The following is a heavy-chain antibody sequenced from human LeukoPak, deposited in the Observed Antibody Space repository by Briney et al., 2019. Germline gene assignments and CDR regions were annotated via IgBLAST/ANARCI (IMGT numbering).Heavy chain of an antibody. J-gene: IGHJ4*02. CDR3: ARRAPTMIDY. D-gene: IGHD5-12*01. Sequence: SETLSLTCTVSGVSISCSSYYWGWIRQPRGKGLEWIGSIYYSGSTYYNPSLKSRVTISGDTSKNQFSLKLSSVTAADTAVYYCARRAPTMIDYWGQGTLVTVSS. CDR1: GVSISCSSYY. V-gene: IGHV4-39*01. CDR2: IYYSGST.